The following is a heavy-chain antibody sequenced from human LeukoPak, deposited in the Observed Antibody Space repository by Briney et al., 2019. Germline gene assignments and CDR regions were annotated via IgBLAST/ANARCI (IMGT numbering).Heavy chain of an antibody. CDR2: ISWNSGSI. CDR1: GFIFNNYA. Sequence: GGSLRLSCAGSGFIFNNYAMHWVRQPPGKGLEWVSGISWNSGSIDYADSVKGRFTISRDNAKNTLYLQMNSLRAEDTAVYYCAREIMVSGAWGQGTLVTVSS. V-gene: IGHV3-9*01. J-gene: IGHJ5*02. D-gene: IGHD2-8*01. CDR3: AREIMVSGA.